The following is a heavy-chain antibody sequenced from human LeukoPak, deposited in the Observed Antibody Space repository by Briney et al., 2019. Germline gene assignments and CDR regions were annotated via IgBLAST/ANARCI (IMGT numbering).Heavy chain of an antibody. Sequence: SETLSLTCTVSGGSISSSSYYWGWIRQPPGKGLEWIGSIYYSGSTYYNPSLKSRVTISVDTSKNQFSLKLSSVTAADTAVYYCAKPLGYDAFDIWGQGTMVTVSS. CDR2: IYYSGST. CDR3: AKPLGYDAFDI. J-gene: IGHJ3*02. D-gene: IGHD1-1*01. CDR1: GGSISSSSYY. V-gene: IGHV4-39*01.